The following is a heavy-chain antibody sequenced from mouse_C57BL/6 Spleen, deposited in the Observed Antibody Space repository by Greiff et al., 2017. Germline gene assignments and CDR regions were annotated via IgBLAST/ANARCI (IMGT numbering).Heavy chain of an antibody. V-gene: IGHV5-17*01. D-gene: IGHD2-3*01. CDR3: ARQDGYYFYAMDY. J-gene: IGHJ4*01. Sequence: EVMLVESGGGLVKPGGSLKLSCAASGFTFSDYGMHWVRQAPEKGLEWVAYISSGSSTIYYADTVKGRFTISRDNAKNTLFLQMTSLRSEDTAMYYCARQDGYYFYAMDYWGQGTSVTVSS. CDR1: GFTFSDYG. CDR2: ISSGSSTI.